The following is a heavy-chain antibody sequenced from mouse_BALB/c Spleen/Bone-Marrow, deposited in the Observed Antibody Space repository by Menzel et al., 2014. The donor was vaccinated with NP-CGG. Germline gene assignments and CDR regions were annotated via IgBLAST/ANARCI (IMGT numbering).Heavy chain of an antibody. V-gene: IGHV5-12-2*01. Sequence: ESGGGLVLPGGSLKLSCAASGFTFSSYTMSWIRQTPEKRLEWVAYISDGGGSAYYPDTVKGRFTISRDNAKNTLYLQVSSLKSEDTARYYCARQLDSSGYVLDYWGQGTTLTVSS. J-gene: IGHJ2*01. D-gene: IGHD3-2*01. CDR2: ISDGGGSA. CDR3: ARQLDSSGYVLDY. CDR1: GFTFSSYT.